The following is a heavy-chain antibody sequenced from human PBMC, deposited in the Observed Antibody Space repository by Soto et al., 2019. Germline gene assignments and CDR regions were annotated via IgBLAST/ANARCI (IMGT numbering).Heavy chain of an antibody. CDR2: IDYSGST. J-gene: IGHJ4*02. Sequence: SETLSLTCTVSGASFSSRDNYWSWFRQAPGKGLEWIGNIDYSGSTDYNLSLKSRVAISLDTSKNQFSLKLTSVTAADTAVYFCARKFFYDTSGSLYYFDYWGQGTLVTVSS. V-gene: IGHV4-30-4*01. CDR3: ARKFFYDTSGSLYYFDY. CDR1: GASFSSRDNY. D-gene: IGHD3-22*01.